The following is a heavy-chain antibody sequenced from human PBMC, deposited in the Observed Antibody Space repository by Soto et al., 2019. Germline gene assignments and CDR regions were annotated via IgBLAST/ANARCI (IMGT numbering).Heavy chain of an antibody. Sequence: QMQLAQCGPEVKKPGTSVKVSCKTSGFTFTNCAIQWVRQARGQRLEWLGWIVVGSGRTDYAQKFQERLTITMDMSTTTAYMELSSLRLEDTAVYYCAAVQGGGTTFHFWGQGTLVTVSS. CDR3: AAVQGGGTTFHF. CDR1: GFTFTNCA. CDR2: IVVGSGRT. V-gene: IGHV1-58*02. D-gene: IGHD1-7*01. J-gene: IGHJ4*02.